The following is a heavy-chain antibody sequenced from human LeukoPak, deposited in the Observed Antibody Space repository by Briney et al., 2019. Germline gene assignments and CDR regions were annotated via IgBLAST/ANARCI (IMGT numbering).Heavy chain of an antibody. D-gene: IGHD3-10*01. J-gene: IGHJ4*02. CDR2: INHSGST. CDR1: GGSFSGYY. Sequence: PSETLSLTCAVYGGSFSGYYWSWIRQPPGKGLEWIGEINHSGSTNYNPSLKSRVTISVDTSKNQFSLKLSSVTAADTAVYYCARGRYYYYGSGSYSAIPKPFDYWGQGTLVTVSS. CDR3: ARGRYYYYGSGSYSAIPKPFDY. V-gene: IGHV4-34*01.